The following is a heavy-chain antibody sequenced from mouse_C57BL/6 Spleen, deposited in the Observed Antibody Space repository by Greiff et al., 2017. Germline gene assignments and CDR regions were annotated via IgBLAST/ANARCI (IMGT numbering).Heavy chain of an antibody. D-gene: IGHD1-1*01. CDR2: IGTEDGDT. CDR3: ARSRINTVAWTFDV. CDR1: GFNIKDYY. V-gene: IGHV14-1*01. Sequence: VHVKQSGAELVRPGASVKLSCTASGFNIKDYYMHWVQQRPEQGLEWVGRIGTEDGDTEYPPKFQGKATMTADTSSSTAYMQLNSLTSEDSAVYFCARSRINTVAWTFDVWGTGTTVTVSS. J-gene: IGHJ1*03.